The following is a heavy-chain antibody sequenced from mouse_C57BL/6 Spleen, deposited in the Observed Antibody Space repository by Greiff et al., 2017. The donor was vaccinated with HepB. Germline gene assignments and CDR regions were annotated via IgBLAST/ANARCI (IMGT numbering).Heavy chain of an antibody. J-gene: IGHJ4*01. CDR1: GYTFTGYW. Sequence: VHLQQSGAELMKPGASVKLSCKATGYTFTGYWIEWVKQRPGHGLEWIGEILPGSGRTNYNEKFKGKAKFTADTSSNTAYMQHSSLTTEDSAIYYCASSLYYGSRGGYAMDYWGQGTSVTVSS. CDR3: ASSLYYGSRGGYAMDY. V-gene: IGHV1-9*01. D-gene: IGHD1-1*01. CDR2: ILPGSGRT.